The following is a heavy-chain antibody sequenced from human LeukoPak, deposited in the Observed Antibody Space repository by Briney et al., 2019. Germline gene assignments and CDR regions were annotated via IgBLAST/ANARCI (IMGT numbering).Heavy chain of an antibody. CDR3: ARLGQAYYYDSSSSSFWGFGYYFDY. CDR1: GYSFTSYW. J-gene: IGHJ4*02. Sequence: GESLKISCKGSGYSFTSYWIGWVRQMPGKGLEWMGIIYPGDSDTRYSPSFQGQVTISADKSISTAYLQWSSLKASDTAMYYCARLGQAYYYDSSSSSFWGFGYYFDYWGQGALVTVSS. D-gene: IGHD3-22*01. V-gene: IGHV5-51*01. CDR2: IYPGDSDT.